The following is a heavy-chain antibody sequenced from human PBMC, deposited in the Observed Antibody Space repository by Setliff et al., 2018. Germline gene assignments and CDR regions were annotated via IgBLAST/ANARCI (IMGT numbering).Heavy chain of an antibody. J-gene: IGHJ4*02. CDR2: INPDGSEK. Sequence: GGSLRLSCGASGFTYNNCWVSWVRQAPGKGLEWLASINPDGSEKYYVDSVKGRFTISRDNAKNSLSLQMDSLRTEDTAVYYCFGAGTCSYWGQGTLVTVSS. V-gene: IGHV3-7*01. CDR1: GFTYNNCW. CDR3: FGAGTCSY. D-gene: IGHD3-10*01.